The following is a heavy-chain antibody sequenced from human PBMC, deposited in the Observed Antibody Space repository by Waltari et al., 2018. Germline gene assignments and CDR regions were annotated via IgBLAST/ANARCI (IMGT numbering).Heavy chain of an antibody. CDR3: ARDLLHNFKDAVDEFLDH. CDR1: GYTLADYG. CDR2: ISAGKGNT. D-gene: IGHD2-15*01. V-gene: IGHV1-3*01. Sequence: QIHLVQSGAEVRKPGASVKVSCKASGYTLADYGLHWVRQAPGQRLEWLGWISAGKGNTKYSPKFKDRVTMTRDTSASAGYLELSRIRSEDTAIYYCARDLLHNFKDAVDEFLDHWGQGTLVTVSS. J-gene: IGHJ4*02.